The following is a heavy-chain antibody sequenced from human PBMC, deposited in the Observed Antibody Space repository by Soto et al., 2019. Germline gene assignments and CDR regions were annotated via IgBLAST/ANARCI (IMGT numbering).Heavy chain of an antibody. CDR3: AGGYVMDV. J-gene: IGHJ6*02. V-gene: IGHV4-59*01. Sequence: TAETLCLTCTVSGGSISSYYWSWIRQPPGKGLGWVGDIYYSGSTNYNPALKSRVTISVDTSKNQFSLKLSSVTAADTAVYYCAGGYVMDVWGQGTTVTVS. CDR1: GGSISSYY. D-gene: IGHD1-20*01. CDR2: IYYSGST.